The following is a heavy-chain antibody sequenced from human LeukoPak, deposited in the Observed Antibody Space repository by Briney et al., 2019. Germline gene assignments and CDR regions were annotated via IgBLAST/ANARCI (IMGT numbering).Heavy chain of an antibody. CDR3: AAVWFGELGDYFDY. V-gene: IGHV7-4-1*02. D-gene: IGHD3-10*01. Sequence: GASVKVFCKASGYTFTSYAMNWVRQAPGQGLEWMGWINTNTGNPTYAQGFTGRFVFSLDTSVSTAYLQISSLKAEDTAVYYCAAVWFGELGDYFDYWGQGTLVTVSS. J-gene: IGHJ4*02. CDR2: INTNTGNP. CDR1: GYTFTSYA.